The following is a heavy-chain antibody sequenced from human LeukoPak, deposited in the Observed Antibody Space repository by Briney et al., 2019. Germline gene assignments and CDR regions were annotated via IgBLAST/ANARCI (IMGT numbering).Heavy chain of an antibody. V-gene: IGHV3-23*01. CDR1: GFTFSNYA. J-gene: IGHJ4*02. D-gene: IGHD3-10*01. Sequence: GGSLRLSCAASGFTFSNYAMTWVRQAPGKGLEWVSAISGSGGSTYYADSVKGRFTISRDNSKNTLYLQMNSLRAEDTAVYYCAKESPKYYYGSGSYYALDYWGQGTLVTVSS. CDR3: AKESPKYYYGSGSYYALDY. CDR2: ISGSGGST.